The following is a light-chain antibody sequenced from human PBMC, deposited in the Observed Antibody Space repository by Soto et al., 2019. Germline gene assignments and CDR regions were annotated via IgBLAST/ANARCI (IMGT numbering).Light chain of an antibody. CDR2: KAS. V-gene: IGKV1-5*03. J-gene: IGKJ1*01. CDR1: QSISSW. CDR3: QQYNSYSAA. Sequence: DSQITQSPSTLSSSVGDRVTISSRASQSISSWLAWYQQKPGKAPKLLIYKASSLESGVPSRFSGSGSGTEFTLTISSLQPDDFATYYCQQYNSYSAAFGQGTKVDIK.